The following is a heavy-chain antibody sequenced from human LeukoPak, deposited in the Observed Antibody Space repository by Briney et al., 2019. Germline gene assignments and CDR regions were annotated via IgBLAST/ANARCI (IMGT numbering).Heavy chain of an antibody. D-gene: IGHD2-2*02. CDR2: INHSGST. Sequence: PSETLSLTCAVYGGSFSGYYWSWTRQPPGKGLEWIGEINHSGSTNYNPSLKSRVTISVDTSKNQFSLKLSSVTAADTAVYYCANGYCSSTSCYTRGPYMDVWGKGTTVTVSS. V-gene: IGHV4-34*01. CDR1: GGSFSGYY. CDR3: ANGYCSSTSCYTRGPYMDV. J-gene: IGHJ6*03.